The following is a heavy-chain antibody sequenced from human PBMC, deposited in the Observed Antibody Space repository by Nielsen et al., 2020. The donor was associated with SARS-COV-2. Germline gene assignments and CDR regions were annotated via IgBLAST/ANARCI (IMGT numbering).Heavy chain of an antibody. Sequence: GESLKISCAASGFTFSSYSMNWVRQAPGKGLEWVSSISSSSSYIYYADSVKGRFTISRDNAKNSLYLQMNSLRAEDTAVYYCARVAYDYVSLPGEGWLDPWGQGTLVTVSS. D-gene: IGHD3-16*01. CDR1: GFTFSSYS. V-gene: IGHV3-21*01. J-gene: IGHJ5*02. CDR3: ARVAYDYVSLPGEGWLDP. CDR2: ISSSSSYI.